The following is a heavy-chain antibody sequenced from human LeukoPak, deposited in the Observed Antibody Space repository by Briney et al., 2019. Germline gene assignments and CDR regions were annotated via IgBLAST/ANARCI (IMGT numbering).Heavy chain of an antibody. CDR1: GGSISSGGYY. Sequence: SETLSLTCTVSGGSISSGGYYWSWIRQPPGKGLEWIGYIYHSGSTYYNPSLKSRVTISVDRSKNQFSLKLSSVTAADTAVYYCARVPWELHQLVYFDSWGQGTLVTVSP. CDR3: ARVPWELHQLVYFDS. V-gene: IGHV4-30-2*01. J-gene: IGHJ4*02. CDR2: IYHSGST. D-gene: IGHD1-26*01.